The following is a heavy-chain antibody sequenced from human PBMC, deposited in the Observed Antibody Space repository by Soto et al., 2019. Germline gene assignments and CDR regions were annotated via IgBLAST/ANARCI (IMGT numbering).Heavy chain of an antibody. V-gene: IGHV3-15*07. CDR2: IKSKSDGGTT. Sequence: GESLKLSYRAPGFNFNYAWMNWVRQAPGKGLEWVGHIKSKSDGGTTDYAAPVKGRFTISRDDSRNMVYLQMNSLKIEDTAMYYCGSRHW. CDR3: GSRH. CDR1: GFNFNYAW. J-gene: IGHJ1*01.